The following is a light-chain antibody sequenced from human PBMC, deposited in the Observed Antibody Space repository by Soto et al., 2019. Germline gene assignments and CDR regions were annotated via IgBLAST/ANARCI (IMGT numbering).Light chain of an antibody. CDR2: GAS. CDR1: HSVSSSY. CDR3: QQYGSSSWT. V-gene: IGKV3-20*01. J-gene: IGKJ1*01. Sequence: EIVVTPSPGTLSLSPGARATLSCRASHSVSSSYLAWYQQKPGQAPRLLIYGASSRATGIPDRFSGSGSGTDFTLTISRLEPEDFAVYYCQQYGSSSWTFGQGTKVDI.